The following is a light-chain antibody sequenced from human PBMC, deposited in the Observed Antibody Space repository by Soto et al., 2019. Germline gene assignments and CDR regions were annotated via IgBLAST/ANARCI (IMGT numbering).Light chain of an antibody. V-gene: IGKV1-12*01. Sequence: DIQMTQSPSSVSASVGDRVTVTCRASQGIGTWLAWYQQKPGKAPKLLIYAASSLESGVPSRFSGSGSGTDFSLTISSLQPEDFATYYCQPANSFPVTFGQGTRLEIK. CDR1: QGIGTW. CDR3: QPANSFPVT. J-gene: IGKJ5*01. CDR2: AAS.